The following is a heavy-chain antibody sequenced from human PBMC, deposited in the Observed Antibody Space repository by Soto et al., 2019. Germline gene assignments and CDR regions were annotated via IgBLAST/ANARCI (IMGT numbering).Heavy chain of an antibody. D-gene: IGHD3-9*01. CDR2: ISYDGSNK. CDR3: ARDSTHYDILTGSDFDY. CDR1: GFTFSSYA. J-gene: IGHJ4*02. Sequence: QVQLVESGGGVVQPGRSLRLSCAASGFTFSSYAMHCVRQAPGKGLEWVAVISYDGSNKYYADSVKGRFTISRDNSKNTLYLQMNSLRAEDTAVYYCARDSTHYDILTGSDFDYWGQGTLVTVSS. V-gene: IGHV3-30-3*01.